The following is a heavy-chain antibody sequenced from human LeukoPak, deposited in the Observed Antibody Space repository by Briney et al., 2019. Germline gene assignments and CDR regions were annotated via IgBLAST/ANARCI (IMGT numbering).Heavy chain of an antibody. Sequence: ASVKVSCKASGYTFTTYDLNWVRQATGQGLEWMGWMNPNSGNTGYAQKFQGRATMTGNTSISTAYMELNNLTSEDTAVYYCARRIRGAPTDHWGQGTLVTVSS. J-gene: IGHJ4*02. CDR1: GYTFTTYD. CDR2: MNPNSGNT. D-gene: IGHD3-10*01. V-gene: IGHV1-8*01. CDR3: ARRIRGAPTDH.